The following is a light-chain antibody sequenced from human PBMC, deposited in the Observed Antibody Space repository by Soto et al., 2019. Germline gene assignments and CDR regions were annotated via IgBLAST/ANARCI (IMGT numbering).Light chain of an antibody. CDR3: QQYGRSPPFT. J-gene: IGKJ3*01. Sequence: IVLTQSPGTLGLSPGERATLSCRASQSVSGSFLAWYQQKPGQSPRLLIYDASTRATGIPHRFSGSGSGTDFTLTISRLEPEDFAVYYCQQYGRSPPFTFGPGTKVDIK. CDR2: DAS. CDR1: QSVSGSF. V-gene: IGKV3-20*01.